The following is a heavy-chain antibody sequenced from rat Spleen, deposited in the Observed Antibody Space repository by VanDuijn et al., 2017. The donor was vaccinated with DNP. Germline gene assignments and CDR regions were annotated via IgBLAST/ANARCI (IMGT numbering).Heavy chain of an antibody. V-gene: IGHV1-43*01. CDR1: GYTFTRYY. D-gene: IGHD1-1*01. Sequence: QVQLQQSGAELAKPASSVKISCKASGYTFTRYYIGWIKQTTGQGLEYFGYIHTGSGGSNYNERFKGRATLTVDKSSSTAFMQRSSLTPDDSAVYYCARGGDVIWFAYWGQGTLVTVSS. J-gene: IGHJ3*01. CDR3: ARGGDVIWFAY. CDR2: IHTGSGGS.